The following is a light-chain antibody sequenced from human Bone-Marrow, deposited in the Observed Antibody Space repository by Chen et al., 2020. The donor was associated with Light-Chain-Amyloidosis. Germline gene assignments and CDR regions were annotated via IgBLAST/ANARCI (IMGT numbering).Light chain of an antibody. CDR1: SSDVGGYNY. Sequence: QSALTQPASVSGSPGQSITLSCTGTSSDVGGYNYVSCYQQHPGTAPKLVIFDVSYRPSGISNRFSGSKSGNTASLTISGLQAEDEADYYCSSYTRSSTWLFGGGTRLTVL. CDR2: DVS. CDR3: SSYTRSSTWL. J-gene: IGLJ3*02. V-gene: IGLV2-14*03.